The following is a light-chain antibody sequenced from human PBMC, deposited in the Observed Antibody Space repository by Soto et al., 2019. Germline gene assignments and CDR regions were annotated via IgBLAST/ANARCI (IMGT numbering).Light chain of an antibody. CDR2: DVS. V-gene: IGLV2-14*01. CDR1: RSAVVGYNY. CDR3: SSYTTISPHVV. J-gene: IGLJ2*01. Sequence: QSALTQPAPFPGSPGRSFTISCPATRSAVVGYNYVSWYQQHPGKAPKLMIYDVSNRPSGVSNRFSGSKSGNTASLTISGLQAEDETDYYCSSYTTISPHVVFGGGTKLTVL.